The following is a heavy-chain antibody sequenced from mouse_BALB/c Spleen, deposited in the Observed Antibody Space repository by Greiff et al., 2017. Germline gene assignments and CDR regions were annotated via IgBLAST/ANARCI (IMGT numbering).Heavy chain of an antibody. CDR3: ASNWDEFAY. D-gene: IGHD4-1*01. V-gene: IGHV5-17*02. CDR2: ISSGSSTI. CDR1: GFTFSSFG. Sequence: VQLKESGGGLVQPGGSRKLSCAASGFTFSSFGMHWVRQAPEKGLEWVAYISSGSSTIYYADTVKGRFTISRDNPKNTLFLQMTSLRSEDTAMYYCASNWDEFAYWGQGTLVTVSA. J-gene: IGHJ3*01.